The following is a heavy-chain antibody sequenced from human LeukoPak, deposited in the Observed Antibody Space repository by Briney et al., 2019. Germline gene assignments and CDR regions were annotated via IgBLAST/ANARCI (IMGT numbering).Heavy chain of an antibody. CDR2: ISYDGSNK. CDR1: GFTFSSYA. V-gene: IGHV3-30*04. J-gene: IGHJ4*02. D-gene: IGHD3-10*01. CDR3: ARDRRVRGVPIGY. Sequence: PGGSLRLSCAASGFTFSSYAMHWVRQAPGKGLEWVAVISYDGSNKYYADSVKGRFTISRDDSKNTLYLQMNSPRAEDTAVYYCARDRRVRGVPIGYWGQGTLVTVSS.